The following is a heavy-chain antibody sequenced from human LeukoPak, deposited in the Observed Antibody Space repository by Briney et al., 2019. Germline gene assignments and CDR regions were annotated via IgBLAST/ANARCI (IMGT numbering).Heavy chain of an antibody. CDR3: ARGGPVVLLWFGELEY. CDR1: GFTFSSYA. J-gene: IGHJ4*02. D-gene: IGHD3-10*01. Sequence: GGSLRLSCAASGFTFSSYAMHWVRQAPGKGLEWVSFISSSGNTRYYADSVRGRFTISRDNAKNSLYLQMNSLRAEDTAVYYCARGGPVVLLWFGELEYWGQGTLVTVSS. CDR2: ISSSGNTR. V-gene: IGHV3-48*03.